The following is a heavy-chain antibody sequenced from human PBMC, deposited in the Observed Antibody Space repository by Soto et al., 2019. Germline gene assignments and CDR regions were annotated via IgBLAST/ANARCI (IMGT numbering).Heavy chain of an antibody. CDR2: ISSSSSYI. D-gene: IGHD6-19*01. CDR3: ARVQRWLVDSYGMDV. Sequence: GGSLRLSCAASGFTFSSYSMNWVRQAPGKGLEWISSISSSSSYIYYADSVKGRFTISRDNAKNSLYLQMNSLRAEDTAVYYCARVQRWLVDSYGMDVWGQGTTVTVSS. V-gene: IGHV3-21*01. CDR1: GFTFSSYS. J-gene: IGHJ6*02.